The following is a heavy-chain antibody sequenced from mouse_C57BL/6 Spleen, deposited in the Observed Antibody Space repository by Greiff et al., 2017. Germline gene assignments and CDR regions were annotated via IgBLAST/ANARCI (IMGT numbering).Heavy chain of an antibody. CDR1: GYSFPSYY. D-gene: IGHD3-2*02. V-gene: IGHV1-66*01. CDR3: ARGAAQATRDYYFDY. CDR2: IYPGSGNT. J-gene: IGHJ2*01. Sequence: QVQLQQSGPELVQPGASVKISCKASGYSFPSYYIHWVKQRPGQGLEWIGWIYPGSGNTKYNEKFKGKATLTSDTSSSTAYMQLSSLTSEDSAVYYCARGAAQATRDYYFDYWGQGTTLTVSS.